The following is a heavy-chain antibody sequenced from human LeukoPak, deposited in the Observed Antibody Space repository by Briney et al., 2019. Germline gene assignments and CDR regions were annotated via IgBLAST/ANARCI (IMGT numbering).Heavy chain of an antibody. CDR1: GFTFSSYD. CDR3: ARALGSNGDYYFDY. V-gene: IGHV3-13*05. CDR2: IGTAGDP. D-gene: IGHD4-17*01. J-gene: IGHJ4*02. Sequence: GGSLRLSCAASGFTFSSYDVHWVRHATGKGLEWVSAIGTAGDPYYPGSVKGRFTISRENAKNSLYLQMNSLRAGDTAVYYCARALGSNGDYYFDYWGQGTLVTVSS.